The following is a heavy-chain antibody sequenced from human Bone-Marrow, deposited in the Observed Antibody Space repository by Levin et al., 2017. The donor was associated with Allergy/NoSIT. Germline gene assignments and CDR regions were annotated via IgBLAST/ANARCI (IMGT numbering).Heavy chain of an antibody. CDR2: ISSSNTYI. D-gene: IGHD1-1*01. CDR1: GFTFSSYT. J-gene: IGHJ6*03. CDR3: ARPAVTNWDYYYMDV. V-gene: IGHV3-21*01. Sequence: GGSLRLSCAASGFTFSSYTMNWVRQAPGKGLEWISSISSSNTYIYYADSLKGRFTISRDNAKNSLYLQMNSLRAEDTAVYYCARPAVTNWDYYYMDVWGKGTTVTVSS.